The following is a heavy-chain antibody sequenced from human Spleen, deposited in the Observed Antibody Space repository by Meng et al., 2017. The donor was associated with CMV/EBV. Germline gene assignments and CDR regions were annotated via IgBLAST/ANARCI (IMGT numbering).Heavy chain of an antibody. Sequence: ASVKVSCKASGFTLSNFGVSWVRQAPGQGLEFMGWISDYNGNTNYAQKFQGRVPMTTDSSTNTAFLEVRGLRSDDTAVYYCARGGMMWRSGVVVEPATAFDFWGQGTLVTVSS. J-gene: IGHJ4*02. CDR2: ISDYNGNT. V-gene: IGHV1-18*01. CDR3: ARGGMMWRSGVVVEPATAFDF. CDR1: GFTLSNFG. D-gene: IGHD3-16*02.